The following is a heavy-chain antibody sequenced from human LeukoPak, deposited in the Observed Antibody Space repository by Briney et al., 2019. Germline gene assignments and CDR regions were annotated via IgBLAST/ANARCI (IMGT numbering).Heavy chain of an antibody. CDR3: AKILSGTYSFDL. V-gene: IGHV3-23*01. CDR1: GSTFSTYP. Sequence: GGSLRLSCTASGSTFSTYPMTWVRQAPGQGLEWVSAISGNSVTIYYADSVKGRFTISRDNSKNTLYLQLYSLRAEDTAVYYCAKILSGTYSFDLWGQGTLVTVSS. J-gene: IGHJ4*02. CDR2: ISGNSVTI. D-gene: IGHD1-26*01.